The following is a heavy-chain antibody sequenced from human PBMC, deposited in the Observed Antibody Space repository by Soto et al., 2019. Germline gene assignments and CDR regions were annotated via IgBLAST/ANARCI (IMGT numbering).Heavy chain of an antibody. D-gene: IGHD3-10*01. CDR2: INAANGNI. CDR3: ARVSPYGSGSDYYGMDV. J-gene: IGHJ6*02. CDR1: GYTFTSYY. V-gene: IGHV1-3*01. Sequence: GASVKVSCKASGYTFTSYYMHWVRLAPGQSLEWMGWINAANGNIKYSQKFQGRVTITTDTSATTAYMELSSLRFEDTAVYYCARVSPYGSGSDYYGMDVWGQGTTVTVSS.